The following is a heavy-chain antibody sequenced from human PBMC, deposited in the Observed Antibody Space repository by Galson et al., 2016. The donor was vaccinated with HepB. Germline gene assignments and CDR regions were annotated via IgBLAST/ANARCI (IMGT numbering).Heavy chain of an antibody. CDR1: GYTFTTYG. CDR3: ARDLHKEDVVVSAPRPVDY. V-gene: IGHV1-18*01. J-gene: IGHJ4*02. CDR2: INTYNGNT. D-gene: IGHD3-22*01. Sequence: SVKVSCKASGYTFTTYGISWVRQAPGQGLEWMAWINTYNGNTKYAQNLRGSVTMTTDTSTSTAYMELRSLRSDDTAVYYCARDLHKEDVVVSAPRPVDYWGQGTLVTVSS.